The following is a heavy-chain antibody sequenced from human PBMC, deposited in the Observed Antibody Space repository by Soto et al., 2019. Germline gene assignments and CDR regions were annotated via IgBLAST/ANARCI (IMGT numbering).Heavy chain of an antibody. CDR2: IYYSGST. J-gene: IGHJ6*02. Sequence: SETLSLTCTVSGGSISSYYWSWIRQPPGKGLEWIGYIYYSGSTNYNPSLKSRVTISVDTSKNQFSLKLSSVTAADTAVYYCAREMRVIAAAPDYGMDVWGQGTTVTVAS. D-gene: IGHD6-13*01. CDR3: AREMRVIAAAPDYGMDV. V-gene: IGHV4-59*01. CDR1: GGSISSYY.